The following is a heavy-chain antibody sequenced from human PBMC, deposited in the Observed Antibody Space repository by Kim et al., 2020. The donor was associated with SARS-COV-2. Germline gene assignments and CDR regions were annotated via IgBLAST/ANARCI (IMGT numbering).Heavy chain of an antibody. J-gene: IGHJ4*02. V-gene: IGHV4-39*01. CDR2: IYYSGST. Sequence: SETLSLTCTVSGGSISSSSYYWGWIRQPPGKGLEWIGSIYYSGSTYYNPSLKSRVTISVDTSKNQFSLKLSSVTAADTAVYYCARLPYCSGGSCYSGSDYWGQGTLVTVSS. D-gene: IGHD2-15*01. CDR1: GGSISSSSYY. CDR3: ARLPYCSGGSCYSGSDY.